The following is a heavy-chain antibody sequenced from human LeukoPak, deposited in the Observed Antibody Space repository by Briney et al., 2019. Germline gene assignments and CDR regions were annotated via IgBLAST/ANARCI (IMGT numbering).Heavy chain of an antibody. Sequence: PGGSLRLSCAASGFTFSSYSMNWVRQAPGKGLEWVSVIYSGGSTYYADSVKGRFTISRDNSKNTLYLQMNSLRAEDTAVYYCASTVSGFGELNYWGQGTLVTVSS. CDR2: IYSGGST. J-gene: IGHJ4*02. CDR1: GFTFSSYS. V-gene: IGHV3-66*02. CDR3: ASTVSGFGELNY. D-gene: IGHD3-10*01.